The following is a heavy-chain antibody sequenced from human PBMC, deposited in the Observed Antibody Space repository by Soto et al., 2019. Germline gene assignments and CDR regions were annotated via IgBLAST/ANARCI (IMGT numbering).Heavy chain of an antibody. CDR3: VKDGGGVRYNYNIRGDS. J-gene: IGHJ4*02. Sequence: QVHLVESGGGVVHPGRSLRLSCVASGIDLENYGIHWVRQAPGEGLEWVAVISSDGTTKSYIDSVRGRFTISRDNYRSTVFLQMNSLRREDTDMYYCVKDGGGVRYNYNIRGDSWGQGTQVTVSS. D-gene: IGHD5-18*01. CDR1: GIDLENYG. CDR2: ISSDGTTK. V-gene: IGHV3-30*18.